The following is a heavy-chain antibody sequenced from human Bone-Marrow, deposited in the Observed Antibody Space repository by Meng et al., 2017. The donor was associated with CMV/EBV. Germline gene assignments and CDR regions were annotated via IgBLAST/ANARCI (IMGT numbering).Heavy chain of an antibody. CDR3: ARVWYSSSWYGPWDYYYGMDV. D-gene: IGHD6-13*01. Sequence: SVKVSCKASGYTFTSYDINWVRQATGQGLEWMGWMNPNSGNTGYAQKFQGRVTMTRNTSISTAYMELSSLRSEDTAVYYCARVWYSSSWYGPWDYYYGMDVWGQGTTVTVSS. CDR2: MNPNSGNT. V-gene: IGHV1-8*01. J-gene: IGHJ6*02. CDR1: GYTFTSYD.